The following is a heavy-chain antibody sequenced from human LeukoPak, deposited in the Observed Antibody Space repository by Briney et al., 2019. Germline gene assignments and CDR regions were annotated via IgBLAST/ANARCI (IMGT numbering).Heavy chain of an antibody. Sequence: ASVKVSCKASGDTFSRYAISWVRQAPGQGLEWMGEIIPVLSTANYAQKFQDRVTITADESTSTTYMELSSLKSEDTAVYYCATTGGDSYYYYMDVWGKGTTVTVSS. CDR2: IIPVLSTA. J-gene: IGHJ6*03. CDR3: ATTGGDSYYYYMDV. V-gene: IGHV1-69*13. CDR1: GDTFSRYA. D-gene: IGHD3-16*01.